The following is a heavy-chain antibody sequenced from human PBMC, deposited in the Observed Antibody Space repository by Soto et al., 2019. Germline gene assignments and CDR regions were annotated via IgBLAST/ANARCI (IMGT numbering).Heavy chain of an antibody. V-gene: IGHV4-30-4*01. CDR3: ARYGGYEGLRFDP. J-gene: IGHJ5*02. Sequence: SETLCLTCTVSGGSISSGDYYGSWIRQPPGKGLEWIGYIFYSGSTYYNPSLKSRVTISVDTSKNQFSLKLSSVTAADTAVYYCARYGGYEGLRFDPWGQGTLVTAPQ. CDR1: GGSISSGDYY. CDR2: IFYSGST. D-gene: IGHD5-12*01.